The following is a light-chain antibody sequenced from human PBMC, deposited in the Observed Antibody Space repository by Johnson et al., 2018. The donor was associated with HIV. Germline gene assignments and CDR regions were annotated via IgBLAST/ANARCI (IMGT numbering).Light chain of an antibody. Sequence: QSVLTQPPSVSAAPGQKVTISCSGSSYNIGNNLVSWYQQLPGTAPKLLIYDNNKRPSGIPDRFSGSKSGTSATLGITGLQTGDEADYYCGTWDSTLYVFGTGTKVTVL. J-gene: IGLJ1*01. V-gene: IGLV1-51*01. CDR3: GTWDSTLYV. CDR2: DNN. CDR1: SYNIGNNL.